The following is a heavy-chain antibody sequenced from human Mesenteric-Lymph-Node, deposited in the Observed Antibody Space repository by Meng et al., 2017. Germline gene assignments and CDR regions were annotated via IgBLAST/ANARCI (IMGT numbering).Heavy chain of an antibody. Sequence: GGSLRLSCAASGFTFSTCWMSWVRQAPGKGMEWVANMKGDGTTKFYAASVKGRFTISRDNAKNSLYLQMSSLRDEDTAVYYCARESHVGLTWCDIDQWGQGIMVTVSS. CDR2: MKGDGTTK. V-gene: IGHV3-7*01. CDR3: ARESHVGLTWCDIDQ. D-gene: IGHD2-8*02. J-gene: IGHJ4*02. CDR1: GFTFSTCW.